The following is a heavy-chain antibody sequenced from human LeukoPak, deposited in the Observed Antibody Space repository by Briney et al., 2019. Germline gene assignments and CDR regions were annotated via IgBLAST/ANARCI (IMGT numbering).Heavy chain of an antibody. J-gene: IGHJ5*02. Sequence: ASVKVSCKASGYTFTSYYMHWVRQATGQGLEWMGWMNPNSGNTGYAQKFQGRVTITRNTSISTAYMELSSLRSEDTAVYYCAISRYDFWSGYIAGWFDPWGQGTLVTVSS. D-gene: IGHD3-3*01. CDR2: MNPNSGNT. CDR1: GYTFTSYY. CDR3: AISRYDFWSGYIAGWFDP. V-gene: IGHV1-8*03.